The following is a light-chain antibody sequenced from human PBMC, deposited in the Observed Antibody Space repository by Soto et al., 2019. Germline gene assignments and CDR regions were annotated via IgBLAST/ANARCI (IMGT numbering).Light chain of an antibody. CDR2: GAS. CDR3: QQYGSSPST. J-gene: IGKJ2*02. V-gene: IGKV3-20*01. CDR1: QSVRSSY. Sequence: EIELTQSPGTLSLSPGERATLSCRASQSVRSSYLAWYQQKPGQAPRLLIYGASNRATGIPDRFSGSGSGTDFTLTISRLEPEDFAVYYCQQYGSSPSTFGQGTKLEIK.